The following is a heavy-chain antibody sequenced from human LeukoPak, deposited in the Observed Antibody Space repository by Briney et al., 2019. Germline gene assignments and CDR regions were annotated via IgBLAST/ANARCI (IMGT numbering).Heavy chain of an antibody. Sequence: SETLSLTCAVYGGSFSGYYWSWIRQPPGKGLEWIGEINHSGSTNYNPALKSRVTISVDTSKNQFSLKLSSVTAADTAVYYCARGPVTQDYWGQGTLVTVSS. CDR3: ARGPVTQDY. D-gene: IGHD2-21*02. V-gene: IGHV4-34*01. CDR2: INHSGST. CDR1: GGSFSGYY. J-gene: IGHJ4*02.